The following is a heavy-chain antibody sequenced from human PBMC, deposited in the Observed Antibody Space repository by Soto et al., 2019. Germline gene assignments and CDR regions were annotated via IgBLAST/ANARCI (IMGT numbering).Heavy chain of an antibody. CDR1: GGSISSGDYY. D-gene: IGHD5-18*01. Sequence: QVQLQESGPGLVKPSQTLSLTCTVSGGSISSGDYYWSWIRQPPGKGLEWIGYIYYSGSTYYNPSLKSRVTISVDTSKNQFTLKLSSVTAADTAVYYCAREQPKGNDAFDIWGQGTMVTVSS. CDR3: AREQPKGNDAFDI. CDR2: IYYSGST. V-gene: IGHV4-30-4*01. J-gene: IGHJ3*02.